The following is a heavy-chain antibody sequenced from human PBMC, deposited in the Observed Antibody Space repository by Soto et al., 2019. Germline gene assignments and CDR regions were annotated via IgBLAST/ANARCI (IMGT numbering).Heavy chain of an antibody. CDR2: ISLSSTMI. J-gene: IGHJ4*02. Sequence: TGGSLRLSCSASGFTFSDYSMNWVRQAPGKGLDWIQYISLSSTMIYYADSVKGRFTISRDNAKNSLYLQMNSLRDEDSAVYFCARGVGTLDYWGQGILVTVSS. CDR3: ARGVGTLDY. V-gene: IGHV3-48*02. CDR1: GFTFSDYS.